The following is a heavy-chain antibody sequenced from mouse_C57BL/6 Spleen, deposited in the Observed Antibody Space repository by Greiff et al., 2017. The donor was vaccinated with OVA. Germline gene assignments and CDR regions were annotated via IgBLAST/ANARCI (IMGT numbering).Heavy chain of an antibody. CDR3: ARGLGLGWYFDV. J-gene: IGHJ1*03. D-gene: IGHD4-1*01. CDR2: INYDGSST. CDR1: GFTFSDYY. Sequence: LMESEGGLVQPGSSMKLSCTASGFTFSDYYMAWVRQVPEKGLEWVANINYDGSSTYYLDSLKSRFIISRDNAKNILYLQMSSLKSEDTATYYCARGLGLGWYFDVWGTGTTVTVSS. V-gene: IGHV5-16*01.